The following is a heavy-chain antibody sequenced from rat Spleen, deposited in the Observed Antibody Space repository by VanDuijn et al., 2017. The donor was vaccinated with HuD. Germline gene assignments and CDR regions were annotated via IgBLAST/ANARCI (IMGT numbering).Heavy chain of an antibody. CDR2: ISYDGSST. D-gene: IGHD1-11*01. J-gene: IGHJ2*01. V-gene: IGHV5-7*01. Sequence: EVQLVESGGGLVQPGRSLKLSCAASGFTFSDYNMAWVRQAPKKGLEWVATISYDGSSTYYRDSVKGRFTISRDNAKSTLYLQMDSLRSEDTATYYCARRGWGDYWGQGVMVTVSS. CDR1: GFTFSDYN. CDR3: ARRGWGDY.